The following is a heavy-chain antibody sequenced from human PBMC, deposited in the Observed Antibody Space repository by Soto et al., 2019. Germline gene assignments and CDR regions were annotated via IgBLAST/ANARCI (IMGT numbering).Heavy chain of an antibody. Sequence: QITLKEAGPTLVKPTQTLTLTCTFSGFSLSTTGEGVFWIRQPPGKAPEWLALVHWNDDKRYSPSLRPRLTIRKDTSRIQVVLSLTNFDPVDTCSYYCAHRRLGDTCPDYNGLDVWGQGTTVIVSS. J-gene: IGHJ6*02. CDR2: VHWNDDK. CDR3: AHRRLGDTCPDYNGLDV. CDR1: GFSLSTTGEG. V-gene: IGHV2-5*01. D-gene: IGHD3-3*01.